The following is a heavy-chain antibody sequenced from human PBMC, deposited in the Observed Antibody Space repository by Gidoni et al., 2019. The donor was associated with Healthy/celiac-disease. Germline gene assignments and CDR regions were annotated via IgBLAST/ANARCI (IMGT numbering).Heavy chain of an antibody. J-gene: IGHJ4*02. CDR1: GYTFTSYY. CDR2: INPSGGST. Sequence: QVQLVQSGAEVKKPGASVKVSCKASGYTFTSYYMHWVRQAPGQGLEWMGIINPSGGSTSYAQKFQGRVTMTRDTSTSTVYMELSSLRSEDTAVYYCAREDVAYGAVAGTLDWGQGTLVTVSS. CDR3: AREDVAYGAVAGTLD. V-gene: IGHV1-46*03. D-gene: IGHD6-19*01.